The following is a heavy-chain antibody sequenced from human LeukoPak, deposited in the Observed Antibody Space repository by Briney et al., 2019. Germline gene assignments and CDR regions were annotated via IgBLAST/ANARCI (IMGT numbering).Heavy chain of an antibody. Sequence: PGRSLRLSCTASGFTFGDYAMSWVRQAPGKGLEWVGFIRSKAYGGTTEYAASVKGRFTISRDDSKSIAYLQMNSLKTEDTAVYYCTRVLLWFGGEWGQGTLVTVSS. CDR3: TRVLLWFGGE. CDR2: IRSKAYGGTT. J-gene: IGHJ4*02. V-gene: IGHV3-49*04. D-gene: IGHD3-10*01. CDR1: GFTFGDYA.